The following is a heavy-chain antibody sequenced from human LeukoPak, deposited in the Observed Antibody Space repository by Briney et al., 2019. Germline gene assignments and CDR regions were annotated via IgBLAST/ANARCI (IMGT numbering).Heavy chain of an antibody. V-gene: IGHV3-74*01. CDR3: ARGDYDASPLDY. D-gene: IGHD4/OR15-4a*01. J-gene: IGHJ4*02. CDR2: VNTDETTT. Sequence: GGSLRLSCAGSGFTFSTYWMHWVRQAPGKGLVWVSRVNTDETTTNYADSVKGRFTISRDNARNTLYLQMNSLRAEDTAVYYCARGDYDASPLDYWGQGTVVSVSS. CDR1: GFTFSTYW.